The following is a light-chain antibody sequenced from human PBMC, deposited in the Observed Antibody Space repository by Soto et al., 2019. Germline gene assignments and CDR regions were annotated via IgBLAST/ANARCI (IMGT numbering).Light chain of an antibody. V-gene: IGLV2-8*01. CDR3: SSYAGSPHVV. CDR2: GVS. Sequence: QSALTQPPSASGSPGQSVTISCTGTSSDVGGYNYVSWYQQHPGKAPKLMIYGVSKRPSGVPDRFSGSKSGNTASLTVSGLQAEDEADYYCSSYAGSPHVVFGGGTKLTVL. CDR1: SSDVGGYNY. J-gene: IGLJ2*01.